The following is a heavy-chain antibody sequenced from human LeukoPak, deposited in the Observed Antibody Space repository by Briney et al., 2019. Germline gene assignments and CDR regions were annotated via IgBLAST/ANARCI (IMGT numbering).Heavy chain of an antibody. Sequence: GGSLRLSCAVSGFTFSDYWMSWVRQAPGKGLEWVANIKQDGNEKHYADSVRGRFTISRDNVKNSLYLQMNSLRAEDTAVYYCARHTTLDPWGQGALVTVSS. CDR1: GFTFSDYW. D-gene: IGHD1-14*01. CDR2: IKQDGNEK. V-gene: IGHV3-7*01. J-gene: IGHJ5*02. CDR3: ARHTTLDP.